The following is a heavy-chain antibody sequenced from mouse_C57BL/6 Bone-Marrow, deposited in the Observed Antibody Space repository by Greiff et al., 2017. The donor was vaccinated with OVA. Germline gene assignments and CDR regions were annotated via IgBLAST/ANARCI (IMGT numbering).Heavy chain of an antibody. D-gene: IGHD1-1*01. J-gene: IGHJ1*03. CDR3: ARFNYYGSSSWYFDV. Sequence: VQLQQSGAELARPGASVKLSCKASGYTFTSYGISWVKQRTGQGLEWIGEIYPRSGNTYYNEKVKGKATLTADKSSSTAYMELRSLTSEDSAVYFCARFNYYGSSSWYFDVWGTGTTVTVSS. V-gene: IGHV1-81*01. CDR1: GYTFTSYG. CDR2: IYPRSGNT.